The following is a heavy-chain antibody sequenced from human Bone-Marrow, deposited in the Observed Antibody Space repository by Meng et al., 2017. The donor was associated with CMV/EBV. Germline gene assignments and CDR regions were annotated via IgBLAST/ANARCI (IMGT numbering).Heavy chain of an antibody. CDR3: ARGILLAGKGAFDY. CDR1: GYTINVYY. J-gene: IGHJ4*02. D-gene: IGHD6-19*01. CDR2: INPNSGGT. Sequence: ASGYTINVYYIPWMRQAPGQGFEWMGWINPNSGGTNYAQKFQGRVTMTRDTSINTAYMEVSRLKSDDTAVYYCARGILLAGKGAFDYWGQGSLVTVSS. V-gene: IGHV1-2*02.